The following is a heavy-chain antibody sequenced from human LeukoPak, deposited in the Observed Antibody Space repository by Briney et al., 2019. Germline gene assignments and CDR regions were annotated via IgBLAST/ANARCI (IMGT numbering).Heavy chain of an antibody. CDR1: GFTFSTYG. CDR3: AKLREWELPDLFDY. CDR2: ISGSGGSR. V-gene: IGHV3-23*01. Sequence: GGSLRLSCAASGFTFSTYGMSWVRQAPGKGLEWVSGISGSGGSRFYTDSVKGRFTISRDNSKNTLYLQMNSLRAEDTAVYYCAKLREWELPDLFDYWGQGTLVTVSS. D-gene: IGHD1-26*01. J-gene: IGHJ4*02.